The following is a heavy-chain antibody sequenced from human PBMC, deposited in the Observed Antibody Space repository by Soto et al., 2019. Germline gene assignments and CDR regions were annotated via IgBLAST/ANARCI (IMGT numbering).Heavy chain of an antibody. CDR1: GFTFSSYA. CDR2: ISGSGGST. V-gene: IGHV3-23*01. CDR3: AKDAGRLSSVRYYMDV. Sequence: PGGSLRLSCAASGFTFSSYAMSWVRQAPGKGLEWVSAISGSGGSTYYADSVKGRFTISRDNSKNTLYLQMNSLRAEDTAVYYCAKDAGRLSSVRYYMDVWGKGTTVTVSS. J-gene: IGHJ6*03. D-gene: IGHD3-10*01.